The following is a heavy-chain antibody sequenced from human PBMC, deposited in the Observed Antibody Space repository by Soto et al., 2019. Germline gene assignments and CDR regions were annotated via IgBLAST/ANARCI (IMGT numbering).Heavy chain of an antibody. J-gene: IGHJ5*02. V-gene: IGHV4-34*01. CDR1: GGSFSGYY. CDR2: INHSGST. D-gene: IGHD3-22*01. Sequence: SETLSLTCAVYGGSFSGYYWSWIRQPPGKGLEWIGEINHSGSTNYNPSLKSRVTISVDTSKNQFSLKLSSVTAADTAVYYCAIVYYYDSSGSSSGSNWNWFDPWGQGTLVTVSS. CDR3: AIVYYYDSSGSSSGSNWNWFDP.